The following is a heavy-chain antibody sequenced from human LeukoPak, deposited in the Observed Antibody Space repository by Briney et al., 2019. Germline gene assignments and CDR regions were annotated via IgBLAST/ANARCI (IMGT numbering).Heavy chain of an antibody. V-gene: IGHV1-18*01. J-gene: IGHJ4*02. CDR3: AREGDYGSGTYYTDVY. CDR1: GYTFSSYG. CDR2: ISPYSGNT. D-gene: IGHD3-10*01. Sequence: ASVKVSCKASGYTFSSYGVTWVRQAPGQGLEWMGWISPYSGNTIYAQKLQGRVAMTTDTSTNTAYMELRSLRSDDTAVYYCAREGDYGSGTYYTDVYWGQGTLLSVSS.